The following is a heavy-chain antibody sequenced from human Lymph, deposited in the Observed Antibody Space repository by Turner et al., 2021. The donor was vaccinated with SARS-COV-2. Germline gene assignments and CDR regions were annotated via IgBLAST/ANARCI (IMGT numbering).Heavy chain of an antibody. CDR2: IRGRGGNT. CDR3: AKDRCTLSSGGEDY. CDR1: GFTCSSYG. V-gene: IGHV3-23*01. Sequence: VQPLESGGGLVQPGGSLRLSCAASGFTCSSYGMSWVRKATGKGREWVGGIRGRGGNTNYADTVKGRVTINREKSKNRLYLQMNSLRAEDTAGYYCAKDRCTLSSGGEDYWGQGTLVTVSS. D-gene: IGHD3-22*01. J-gene: IGHJ4*02.